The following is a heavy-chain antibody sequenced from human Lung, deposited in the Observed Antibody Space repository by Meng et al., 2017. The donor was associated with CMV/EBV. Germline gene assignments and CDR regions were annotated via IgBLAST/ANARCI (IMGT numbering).Heavy chain of an antibody. CDR2: INHSGST. CDR1: GGSFSGYY. V-gene: IGHV4-34*01. D-gene: IGHD3-10*01. Sequence: SXTXSLXCAVYGGSFSGYYWSWIRQPPGKGLEWIGEINHSGSTNYNPSLKSRVTISVDTSKNQFSLKLSSVTAADTAVYYCARGKSSGLITPLRGGSRPLGPXGQGXLVTVSS. J-gene: IGHJ5*02. CDR3: ARGKSSGLITPLRGGSRPLGP.